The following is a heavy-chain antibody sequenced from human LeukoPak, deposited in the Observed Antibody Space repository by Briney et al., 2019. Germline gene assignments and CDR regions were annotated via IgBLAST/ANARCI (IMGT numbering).Heavy chain of an antibody. CDR1: GFTFDDYT. J-gene: IGHJ4*02. CDR3: AKDIGDSIGYNYFDS. D-gene: IGHD3-22*01. V-gene: IGHV3-43*01. CDR2: ISWHGSAT. Sequence: GGSLRLSCAASGFTFDDYTMHWVRRAPGKGLEWVSVISWHGSATKYADSVRGRFTISRDNRKNSLSLQMNSLRPEDTALYYCAKDIGDSIGYNYFDSWGQGTLVTVSS.